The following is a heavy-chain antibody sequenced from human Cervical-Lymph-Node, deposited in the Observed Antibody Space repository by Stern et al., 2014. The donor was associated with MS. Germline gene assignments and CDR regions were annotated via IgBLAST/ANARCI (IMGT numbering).Heavy chain of an antibody. CDR2: IYPGDSDT. CDR3: ARTRSSSWNWYFDV. D-gene: IGHD2-2*01. J-gene: IGHJ2*01. CDR1: GYTFSNFW. V-gene: IGHV5-51*03. Sequence: QLVQSGAEVKLPGESLKISCQGSGYTFSNFWIGWVRQMPGEGLEWMGTIYPGDSDTRYSPSYKGQVSISVDRSSRVAYLQWRSLKASDTAIYYCARTRSSSWNWYFDVWGRGTQVAVYS.